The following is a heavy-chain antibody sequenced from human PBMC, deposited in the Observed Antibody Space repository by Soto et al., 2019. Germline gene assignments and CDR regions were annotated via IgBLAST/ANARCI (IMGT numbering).Heavy chain of an antibody. V-gene: IGHV1-69*05. CDR2: VIPIFGTA. D-gene: IGHD6-6*01. CDR3: ARDREYSRSSCPASYYGMQV. CDR1: GGTFSSYA. Sequence: QVQLVQSGAEVKKPGSSVKVSCKASGGTFSSYAISWVRQAPGQGLEWMGGVIPIFGTANYAQKFHGRVNICSEESASTAYMELSILRSDDPAVYYRARDREYSRSSCPASYYGMQVWGQGTTVTVS. J-gene: IGHJ6*02.